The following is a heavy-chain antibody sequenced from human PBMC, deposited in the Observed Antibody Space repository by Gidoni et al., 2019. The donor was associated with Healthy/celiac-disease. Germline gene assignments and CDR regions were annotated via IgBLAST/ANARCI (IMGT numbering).Heavy chain of an antibody. CDR2: INHSGST. Sequence: QVQLQQWGAGLLKPSETMSLTCAVYGGSFSGYYWSWIRQPPGKGLEWIGEINHSGSTNYNPSLKSRVTISVDTSKNQFSLKLSSVTAADTAVYYCARGGAYFRINWYFDYWGQGTLVTVSS. CDR3: ARGGAYFRINWYFDY. D-gene: IGHD2-21*01. CDR1: GGSFSGYY. V-gene: IGHV4-34*01. J-gene: IGHJ4*02.